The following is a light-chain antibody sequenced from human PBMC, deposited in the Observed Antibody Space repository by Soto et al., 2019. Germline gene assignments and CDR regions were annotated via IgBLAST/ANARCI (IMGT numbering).Light chain of an antibody. CDR2: EVT. CDR3: SSYTTKTTPGV. V-gene: IGLV2-8*01. J-gene: IGLJ2*01. Sequence: QSALTQPPSASGSPGQSLTISCTGTSSDVGGYNYVSWYQQRPGKAPKLVIYEVTKRPSGVPDRFSGSKSGSTASLTVSGLQADDEAEYYCSSYTTKTTPGVFGGGTQLTVL. CDR1: SSDVGGYNY.